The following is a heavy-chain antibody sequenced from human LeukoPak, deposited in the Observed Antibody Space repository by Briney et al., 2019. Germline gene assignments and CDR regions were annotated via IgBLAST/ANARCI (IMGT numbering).Heavy chain of an antibody. Sequence: PSETLSLTCAVSGGSISSSSYYWGWIRQPPGKGLEWIGSIYYSGSTYYNPSLKSRVTISVDTSKNQFSLKLSSVTAADTAVYYCARLVKNVWALDYWGQGTLVTVSP. V-gene: IGHV4-39*01. J-gene: IGHJ4*02. D-gene: IGHD1-26*01. CDR3: ARLVKNVWALDY. CDR2: IYYSGST. CDR1: GGSISSSSYY.